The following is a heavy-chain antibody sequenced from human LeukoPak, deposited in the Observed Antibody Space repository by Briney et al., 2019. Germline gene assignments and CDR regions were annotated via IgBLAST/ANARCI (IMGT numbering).Heavy chain of an antibody. CDR3: ARAGVYSSSWHLRSVDYYYGMDV. Sequence: SVKVSCKASGGTFSSYAISWVRQAPGQGLEWMGGIIPIFVTANYAQKFQGRVTITADESTSTAYMELSSLRSEDTAVYYCARAGVYSSSWHLRSVDYYYGMDVWGKGTTVTVSS. D-gene: IGHD6-13*01. V-gene: IGHV1-69*01. CDR2: IIPIFVTA. J-gene: IGHJ6*04. CDR1: GGTFSSYA.